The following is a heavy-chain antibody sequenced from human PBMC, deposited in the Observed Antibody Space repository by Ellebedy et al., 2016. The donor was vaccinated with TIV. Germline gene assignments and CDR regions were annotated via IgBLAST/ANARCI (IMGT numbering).Heavy chain of an antibody. Sequence: GGSLRLSCAASGFSFRSYWMSWVRQAPGKGLEWVANINQDGSDTYYVDSLRGRFTISRDNAKNSLYLLMNSLRGEDTAVYYCATDGSYGDYRSPTHAFVMWGQGTLVTVSS. CDR1: GFSFRSYW. CDR2: INQDGSDT. J-gene: IGHJ3*02. D-gene: IGHD4-17*01. CDR3: ATDGSYGDYRSPTHAFVM. V-gene: IGHV3-7*01.